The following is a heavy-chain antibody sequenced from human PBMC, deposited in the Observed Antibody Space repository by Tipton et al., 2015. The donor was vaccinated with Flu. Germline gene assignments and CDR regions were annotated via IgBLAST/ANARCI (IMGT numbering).Heavy chain of an antibody. J-gene: IGHJ6*02. Sequence: TLSLTCTVSGGSINRDSYSWGWIRQPPGKGLEWIGSFYYSGTTSYNPSLKSRVTMSLDTSKNQFSLKLSSVTAADTATYYCARDGCGGTSCYYHRYDLDVWGQGTTVTVSS. D-gene: IGHD2-21*01. CDR3: ARDGCGGTSCYYHRYDLDV. V-gene: IGHV4-39*07. CDR2: FYYSGTT. CDR1: GGSINRDSYS.